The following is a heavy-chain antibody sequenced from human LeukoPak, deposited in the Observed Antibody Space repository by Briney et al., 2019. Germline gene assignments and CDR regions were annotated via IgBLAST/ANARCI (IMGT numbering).Heavy chain of an antibody. CDR1: GYTFTSYD. CDR3: ARESAADDAFDI. CDR2: MNPNSGGT. V-gene: IGHV1-2*02. J-gene: IGHJ3*02. Sequence: ASVKVSCTASGYTFTSYDINWVRQAAGQGLEWMGWMNPNSGGTNYAQKFQGRVTMTRDTSISTAYMELSRLRSDDTAVYYCARESAADDAFDIWGQGTMVTVSS. D-gene: IGHD2-2*01.